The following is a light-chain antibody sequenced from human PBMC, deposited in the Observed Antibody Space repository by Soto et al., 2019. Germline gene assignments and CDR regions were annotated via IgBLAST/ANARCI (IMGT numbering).Light chain of an antibody. V-gene: IGKV3-20*01. CDR1: QTVSSGR. CDR3: QQYGSSPFT. J-gene: IGKJ4*01. CDR2: GAS. Sequence: EIVLTQLPATWPLSPGRGAPPSSGASQTVSSGRLAWYQQTPGQAPRLLIYGASSRATGIPDRFSGSGSGTDFTLSISRLEPEDFAMYYCQQYGSSPFTFGGGTKVDIK.